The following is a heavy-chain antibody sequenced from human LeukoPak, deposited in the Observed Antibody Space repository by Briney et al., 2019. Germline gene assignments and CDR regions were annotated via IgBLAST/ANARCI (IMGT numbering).Heavy chain of an antibody. CDR2: IKEDGSEK. CDR1: GFTFSNGW. Sequence: GGSLRLSCVGSGFTFSNGWMNWVRQAPGKGLEWVANIKEDGSEKYYVDSVKGRFTISRDNAKNSLYLQMNSLRAEDTAVYYCVRALGTGSYWGQGTLGSVSS. V-gene: IGHV3-7*01. CDR3: VRALGTGSY. J-gene: IGHJ4*02. D-gene: IGHD1-1*01.